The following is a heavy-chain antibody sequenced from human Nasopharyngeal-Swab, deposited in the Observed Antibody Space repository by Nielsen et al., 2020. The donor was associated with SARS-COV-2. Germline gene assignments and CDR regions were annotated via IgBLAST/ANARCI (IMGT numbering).Heavy chain of an antibody. CDR3: ARDEGKGRYYGSGSPTLDY. V-gene: IGHV3-21*01. CDR2: ISSSSSYI. J-gene: IGHJ4*02. Sequence: VRQAPGKGLEWVSSISSSSSYIYYAGSVKGRFTISRDNAKNSLYLQMNSLRAEDTAVYYCARDEGKGRYYGSGSPTLDYWGQGTLGTVSS. D-gene: IGHD3-10*01.